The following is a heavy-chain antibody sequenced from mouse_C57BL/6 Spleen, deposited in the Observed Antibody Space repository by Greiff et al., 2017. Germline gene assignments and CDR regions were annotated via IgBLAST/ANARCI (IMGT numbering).Heavy chain of an antibody. CDR2: INPNYGTT. D-gene: IGHD2-4*01. J-gene: IGHJ1*03. CDR3: ARVALITTGYWYFDV. Sequence: EVKLVESGPELVKPGASVKISCKASGYSFTDYNMNWVKQSNGKSLEWIGVINPNYGTTSYNQKFKGKATLTVDQSSSTAYMQLNSLTSEDSAVYYCARVALITTGYWYFDVWGTGTTVTVSS. V-gene: IGHV1-39*01. CDR1: GYSFTDYN.